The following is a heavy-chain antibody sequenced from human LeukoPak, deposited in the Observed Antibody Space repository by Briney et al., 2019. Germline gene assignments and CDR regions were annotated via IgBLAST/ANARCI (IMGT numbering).Heavy chain of an antibody. J-gene: IGHJ6*03. D-gene: IGHD1-26*01. CDR1: GGSISSSSYY. Sequence: SETLSLTCTVSGGSISSSSYYWGWIRQPPGRGLEWIGSIYYSGSTYYNPSLKSRVTISVDTSKNQFSLKLSSVTAADTAVYYCARDSHRYSGTHGYYYYMDVWGKGTTVTVSS. V-gene: IGHV4-39*07. CDR3: ARDSHRYSGTHGYYYYMDV. CDR2: IYYSGST.